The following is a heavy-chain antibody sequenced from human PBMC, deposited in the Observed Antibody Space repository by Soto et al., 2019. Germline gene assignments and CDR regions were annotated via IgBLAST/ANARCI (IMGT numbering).Heavy chain of an antibody. Sequence: QLQLQESGSGLVKPSQTLSLTCAVSGGSISSGGYSWSWIRQPPGKGLEWIGYIYHSGSTYYNPSPTTLATLSVARSKNHFALKLTSVTAADTAVYYCARVNYDYVWGSYRPYGMDVWGQGTTVTVSS. V-gene: IGHV4-30-2*01. CDR2: IYHSGST. CDR3: ARVNYDYVWGSYRPYGMDV. CDR1: GGSISSGGYS. D-gene: IGHD3-16*02. J-gene: IGHJ6*02.